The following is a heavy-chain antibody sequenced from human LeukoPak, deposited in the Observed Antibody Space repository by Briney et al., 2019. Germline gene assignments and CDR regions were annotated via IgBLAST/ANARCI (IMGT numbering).Heavy chain of an antibody. J-gene: IGHJ4*02. D-gene: IGHD5-18*01. CDR1: GGSFSGYY. V-gene: IGHV4-34*01. Sequence: PSETLSLTCAVYGGSFSGYYWSWIRQPPGKGLEWIGEINHSGSTNYNPSLKSRVTISVDTSKNQLSLKLSSVTAADTAVYYCAGDGYSYGSFYFDYWGQGTLVTVSS. CDR3: AGDGYSYGSFYFDY. CDR2: INHSGST.